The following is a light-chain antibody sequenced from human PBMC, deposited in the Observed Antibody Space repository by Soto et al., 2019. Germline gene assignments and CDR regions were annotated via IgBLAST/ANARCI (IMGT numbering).Light chain of an antibody. CDR1: QSLLSSDGNTY. J-gene: IGKJ1*01. CDR3: MHGTHLPPWT. Sequence: DVVMTQSPLSLPVTLGQPASISCRSSQSLLSSDGNTYFNWCQQMPGQSPRLLIYTVSNRDSGGPDRLCGGGSSTDFTLTISRVEAEDFGIYYCMHGTHLPPWTFSKGTKVEIQ. V-gene: IGKV2-30*01. CDR2: TVS.